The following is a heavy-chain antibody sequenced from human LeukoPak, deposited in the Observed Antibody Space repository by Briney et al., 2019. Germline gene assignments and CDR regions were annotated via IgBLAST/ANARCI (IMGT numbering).Heavy chain of an antibody. V-gene: IGHV4-61*02. CDR2: IYTSGST. J-gene: IGHJ3*01. Sequence: SQTLSLTCTVSGGSLSSGSYYWSWLRQPAGKGLEWIGRIYTSGSTNYNPSLKSRVTISVDSSKNQFSLKLSSVTAAATAVYYCTRDAISRHAFDGWGQGTMVTVAS. D-gene: IGHD3-3*01. CDR1: GGSLSSGSYY. CDR3: TRDAISRHAFDG.